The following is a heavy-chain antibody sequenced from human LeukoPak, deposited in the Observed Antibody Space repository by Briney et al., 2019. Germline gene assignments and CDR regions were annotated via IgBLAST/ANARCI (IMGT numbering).Heavy chain of an antibody. Sequence: SVKVSCKASGGTFSSYAISWVRQAPGQGLEWMGGIIPIFGTANYAQKFRGRVTITADESTSTAYMELSSLRSEDTAVYYCARSSLWTGYPQASPNYYYYYGMDVWGKGTTVTVSS. J-gene: IGHJ6*04. CDR3: ARSSLWTGYPQASPNYYYYYGMDV. CDR1: GGTFSSYA. CDR2: IIPIFGTA. D-gene: IGHD3/OR15-3a*01. V-gene: IGHV1-69*13.